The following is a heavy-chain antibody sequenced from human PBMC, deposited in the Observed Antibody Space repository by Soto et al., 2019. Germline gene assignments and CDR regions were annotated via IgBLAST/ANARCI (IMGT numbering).Heavy chain of an antibody. CDR3: AKGGYTSYYDY. CDR2: IRASGDTT. CDR1: FRSYA. J-gene: IGHJ4*02. Sequence: FRSYAMTWVRQAPGKGLEWVSTIRASGDTTFYADSVKGRITISRDNSKNTVYLQMNTLAAEDTAVYFCAKGGYTSYYDYWGQGILITDSS. V-gene: IGHV3-23*01. D-gene: IGHD5-18*01.